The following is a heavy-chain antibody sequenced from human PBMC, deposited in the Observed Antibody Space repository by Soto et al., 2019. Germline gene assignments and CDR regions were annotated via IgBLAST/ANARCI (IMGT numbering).Heavy chain of an antibody. J-gene: IGHJ4*02. D-gene: IGHD6-13*01. V-gene: IGHV1-18*01. CDR1: GYTFTSYG. CDR2: ISAYNGNT. Sequence: QVKLVQSGAEVKKPGASVRVSCKTSGYTFTSYGISWVRQAPGQGLEWMGWISAYNGNTNYAQSLQGRVTMTTDTSTTTAYMELRSLKSDDTAVYYCARVSPSSRAAEPWGQGTLVTVS. CDR3: ARVSPSSRAAEP.